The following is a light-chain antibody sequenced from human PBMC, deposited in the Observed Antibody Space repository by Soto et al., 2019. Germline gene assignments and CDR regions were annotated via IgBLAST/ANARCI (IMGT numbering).Light chain of an antibody. CDR3: HQRQYWPPIT. J-gene: IGKJ5*01. V-gene: IGKV3-11*01. Sequence: VVLTQSPATLSLSPGERSTLSSSTSLSVSVYLDWYQQNPGQAPRLLISDASNRATGIPARFSGSGSGTDFTLTISSLEPEDFAVYYCHQRQYWPPITFGQGTRLEIK. CDR2: DAS. CDR1: LSVSVY.